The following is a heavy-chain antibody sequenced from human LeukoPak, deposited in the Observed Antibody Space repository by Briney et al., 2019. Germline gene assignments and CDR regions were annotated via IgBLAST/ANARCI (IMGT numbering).Heavy chain of an antibody. J-gene: IGHJ6*03. V-gene: IGHV3-30*02. CDR1: GFTFSSYG. D-gene: IGHD2-15*01. CDR2: VRYDGSNK. CDR3: AKNFLLLRDYYYYMDV. Sequence: QPGGSLRLSCAASGFTFSSYGMHWVRQAPGKGLEWVAFVRYDGSNKYYVDSVKGRFTVSRDNSKNTLYLQINSLRAEDTAVYYCAKNFLLLRDYYYYMDVWGKGTTVTVSS.